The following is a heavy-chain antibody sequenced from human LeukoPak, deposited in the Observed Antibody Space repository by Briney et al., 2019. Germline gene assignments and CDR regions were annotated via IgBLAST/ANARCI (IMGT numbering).Heavy chain of an antibody. Sequence: GGSLRLSCAASGFTFSSYGMSWVRQAPGKGLEWVSGMSGSGGDTYYADSVKGRFTISRDNSKNTLYLQMNSLRAEDTAVYYCAKTFQWYYMDVWGKGTTVTVSS. D-gene: IGHD2-8*01. CDR3: AKTFQWYYMDV. CDR1: GFTFSSYG. CDR2: MSGSGGDT. J-gene: IGHJ6*03. V-gene: IGHV3-23*01.